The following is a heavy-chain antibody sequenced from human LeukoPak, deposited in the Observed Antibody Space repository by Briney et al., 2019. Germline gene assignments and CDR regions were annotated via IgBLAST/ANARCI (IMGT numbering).Heavy chain of an antibody. CDR2: ISFDESKQ. D-gene: IGHD1/OR15-1a*01. CDR1: GFTFSSYG. Sequence: GGSLRLSCAASGFTFSSYGMHWVRQAPGKGLEWVAVISFDESKQYYADSVNGRFTISRDNSKSTLYLQMISLRAEDTAVYYCAKERVTQQPDYWGQGTLVIVSS. V-gene: IGHV3-30*18. CDR3: AKERVTQQPDY. J-gene: IGHJ4*02.